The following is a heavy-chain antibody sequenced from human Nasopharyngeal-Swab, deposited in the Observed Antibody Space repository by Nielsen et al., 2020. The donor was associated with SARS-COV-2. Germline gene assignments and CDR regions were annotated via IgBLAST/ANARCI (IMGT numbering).Heavy chain of an antibody. Sequence: SETLSLTCTVSGGSISSYYWSWIRQPPGKGLEWIGYIYYSGSTNYNPSLKSRVTISVGTSKNQFSLKLSSVTAADTAVYYCARDRLGGVVVPVAISYYYYGMDVWGQGTTVTVSS. J-gene: IGHJ6*02. V-gene: IGHV4-59*13. CDR2: IYYSGST. D-gene: IGHD2-2*01. CDR1: GGSISSYY. CDR3: ARDRLGGVVVPVAISYYYYGMDV.